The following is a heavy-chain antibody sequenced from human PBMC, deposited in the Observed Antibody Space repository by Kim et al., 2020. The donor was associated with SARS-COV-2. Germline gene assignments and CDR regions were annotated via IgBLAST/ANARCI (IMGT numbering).Heavy chain of an antibody. CDR1: GFTFSSYA. V-gene: IGHV3-23*01. CDR2: ISGSGGST. Sequence: GGSLRLSCAASGFTFSSYAMSWVRQAPGKGLEWVSAISGSGGSTYYADSVKGRFTISRDNSKNTLYLQMNSLRAEDTAVYYCAKDMAGYSSSWYPYYYYYYGMDVWGQGTTVTVSS. CDR3: AKDMAGYSSSWYPYYYYYYGMDV. D-gene: IGHD6-13*01. J-gene: IGHJ6*02.